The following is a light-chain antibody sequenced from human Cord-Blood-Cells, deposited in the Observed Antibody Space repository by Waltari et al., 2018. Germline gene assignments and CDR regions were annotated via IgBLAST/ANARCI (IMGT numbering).Light chain of an antibody. V-gene: IGLV2-23*01. CDR3: CSYAGSSTWV. CDR1: SSDVGSYNL. J-gene: IGLJ3*02. Sequence: QSALTQPASVSGSPGQSITISCTGTSSDVGSYNLVSRYHQHPGKAPKLMIYEGSKRPSGVSNRFSGSKSGNTASLTISGLQAEDEADYYCCSYAGSSTWVFGGGTKLTVL. CDR2: EGS.